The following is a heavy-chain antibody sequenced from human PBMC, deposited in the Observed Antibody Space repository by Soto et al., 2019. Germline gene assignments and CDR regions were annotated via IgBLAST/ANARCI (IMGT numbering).Heavy chain of an antibody. J-gene: IGHJ4*02. CDR2: IWYDGSNK. CDR3: ARDNGVVAAAPDCHFDY. CDR1: GFTFSSYG. Sequence: GGSLRLSCAASGFTFSSYGMHWVRQAPGKGLELVAVIWYDGSNKYYSDSVKGRFTISKDNSQNTVYLQMNSLRAEDTAVYYCARDNGVVAAAPDCHFDYWGQGTLVTVSS. V-gene: IGHV3-33*01. D-gene: IGHD2-15*01.